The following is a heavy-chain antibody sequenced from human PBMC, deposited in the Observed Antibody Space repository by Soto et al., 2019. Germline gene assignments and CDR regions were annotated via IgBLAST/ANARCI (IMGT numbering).Heavy chain of an antibody. CDR3: VKAQDTRAQHFTVVIPAFAF. Sequence: GSLRLSCAASGFTFSNAWMSWVRQAPGKGLEWVGRIKSKTDGGTTDYAAPVKGRFTISRDDSKNTLYLHMTSLRREDSAVYLCVKAQDTRAQHFTVVIPAFAFWGQGTMVTVPS. D-gene: IGHD2-15*01. V-gene: IGHV3-15*01. CDR1: GFTFSNAW. CDR2: IKSKTDGGTT. J-gene: IGHJ3*01.